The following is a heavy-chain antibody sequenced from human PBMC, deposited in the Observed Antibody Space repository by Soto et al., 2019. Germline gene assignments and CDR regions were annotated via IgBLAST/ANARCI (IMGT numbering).Heavy chain of an antibody. CDR1: GGSISSGGYY. Sequence: QVQLQESGPGLVKPSQTLSLTCTVSGGSISSGGYYWSWIRKHPGKGLEWMGYIYYSGSTYYNPSLKSRVTISVDTSNNQFSLKLSSVTAADTAVYYCARYDTAMAPGSFDYWGQGTLVTVSS. D-gene: IGHD5-18*01. J-gene: IGHJ4*02. V-gene: IGHV4-31*03. CDR2: IYYSGST. CDR3: ARYDTAMAPGSFDY.